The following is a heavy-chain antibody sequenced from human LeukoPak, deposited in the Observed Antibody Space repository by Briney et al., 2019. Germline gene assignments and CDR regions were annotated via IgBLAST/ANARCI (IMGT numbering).Heavy chain of an antibody. Sequence: SETLSLTCAVCGGSFSDYYWSWIRQPPGKGLEWIGEINHSGTTNYNPSLKSRVTISVDTSKNQFSLKLSSVTAADTAVYYCARQWLVSPLFDYWGQGTLVTVSS. D-gene: IGHD6-19*01. J-gene: IGHJ4*02. CDR3: ARQWLVSPLFDY. CDR1: GGSFSDYY. CDR2: INHSGTT. V-gene: IGHV4-34*01.